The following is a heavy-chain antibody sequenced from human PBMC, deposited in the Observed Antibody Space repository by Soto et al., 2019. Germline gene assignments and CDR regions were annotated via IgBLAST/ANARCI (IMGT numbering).Heavy chain of an antibody. CDR3: AKGGRQWLVTSDFNY. CDR1: GFTFSDYA. CDR2: ASHDGRNT. V-gene: IGHV3-30*18. Sequence: VQLVESGGGVVQPGRSLRLSCAASGFTFSDYAMHWVRQAPGKGREWVAVASHDGRNTHYADSVKGRFTISRDSSKNTVSLEMTSLRAEDTAVYYCAKGGRQWLVTSDFNYWGQGALVTVSS. D-gene: IGHD6-19*01. J-gene: IGHJ4*02.